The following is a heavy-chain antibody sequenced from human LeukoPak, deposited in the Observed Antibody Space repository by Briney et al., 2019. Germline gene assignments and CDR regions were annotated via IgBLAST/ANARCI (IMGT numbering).Heavy chain of an antibody. V-gene: IGHV3-23*01. CDR2: IGGSGGIT. J-gene: IGHJ4*02. CDR3: AKIRYGGDSGLDY. Sequence: PGGSLRLSCAASGFTFTNAWMSWVRQAPGKGLEWVSLIGGSGGITYYADSVKGRFTISRDNSKNTLYLQMNSLRAGDTAVYYCAKIRYGGDSGLDYWGQGTLVTVSS. D-gene: IGHD2-21*01. CDR1: GFTFTNAW.